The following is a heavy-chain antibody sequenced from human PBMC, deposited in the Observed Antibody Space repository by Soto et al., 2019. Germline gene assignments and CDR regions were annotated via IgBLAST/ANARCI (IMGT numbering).Heavy chain of an antibody. CDR3: AASRGFDSSGYSGYYYGMAV. D-gene: IGHD3-22*01. CDR2: LTWKSDEI. V-gene: IGHV3-9*01. Sequence: EVQLVESGGGLVQPGRALRLSCAASGFTFDDYAMHWVRQRPGRGLEWVSGLTWKSDEIGYPDSVKGRFSISRDNATKSLYLQLNSLRPDDTALYYCAASRGFDSSGYSGYYYGMAVWGQGTTVTVSS. J-gene: IGHJ6*02. CDR1: GFTFDDYA.